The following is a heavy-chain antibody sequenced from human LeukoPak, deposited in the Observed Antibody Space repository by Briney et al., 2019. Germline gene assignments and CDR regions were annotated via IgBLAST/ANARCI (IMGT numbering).Heavy chain of an antibody. J-gene: IGHJ5*02. CDR1: GGTFSSYA. D-gene: IGHD3-10*01. V-gene: IGHV1-69*13. Sequence: SVKVSCKASGGTFSSYAISWVRQAPGQGLEWMGGIIPIFGTANYAQKFQGRVTIAADESTSTAYMELSSLRSEDTAVYYCARSVGMVRVNWFDPWGQGTPVTVSS. CDR3: ARSVGMVRVNWFDP. CDR2: IIPIFGTA.